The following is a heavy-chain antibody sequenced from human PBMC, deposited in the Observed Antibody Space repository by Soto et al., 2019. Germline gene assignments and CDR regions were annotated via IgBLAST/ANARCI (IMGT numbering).Heavy chain of an antibody. D-gene: IGHD3-10*01. CDR2: IIPIFGTA. CDR3: ASVDTGDYYFDY. Sequence: SVKVSCKASGGTFSSYAISWVRQAPGQGLEWMGGIIPIFGTANYAQKFQGRVTITADKSTSTAYMELSSLRSEDTAVYYCASVDTGDYYFDYWGQGTLVTVSS. J-gene: IGHJ4*02. CDR1: GGTFSSYA. V-gene: IGHV1-69*06.